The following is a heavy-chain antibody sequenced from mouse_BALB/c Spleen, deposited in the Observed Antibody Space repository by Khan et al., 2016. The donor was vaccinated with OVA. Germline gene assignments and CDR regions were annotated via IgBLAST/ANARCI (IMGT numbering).Heavy chain of an antibody. V-gene: IGHV1S41*01. CDR3: ARENYYGRTCYAMDY. J-gene: IGHJ4*01. D-gene: IGHD1-1*01. Sequence: DLVKPGASVKLSCKASGYTFTSYWINWIKQRPGQGLEWIGRISPGSGIRSYNEMFKGKATLTLYPSSSTAYIQLSSLSSEDSAVYFCARENYYGRTCYAMDYWGQGTSVTVSS. CDR2: ISPGSGIR. CDR1: GYTFTSYW.